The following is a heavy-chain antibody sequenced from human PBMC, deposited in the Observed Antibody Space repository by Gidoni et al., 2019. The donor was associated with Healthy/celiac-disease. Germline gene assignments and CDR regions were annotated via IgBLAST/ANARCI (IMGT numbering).Heavy chain of an antibody. CDR2: IFSNDEK. D-gene: IGHD6-19*01. CDR1: GFSLSKARMG. CDR3: ARIQCDDAFDI. V-gene: IGHV2-26*01. Sequence: QVTLKESGPVLVKPTETLTLTCTVSGFSLSKARMGVRWIRQPPGKALEWVAHIFSNDEKSYSTSLKSRLTISKDTSKSQVVLTMTNMDPVDTATYSCARIQCDDAFDIWGQGTMVTVSS. J-gene: IGHJ3*02.